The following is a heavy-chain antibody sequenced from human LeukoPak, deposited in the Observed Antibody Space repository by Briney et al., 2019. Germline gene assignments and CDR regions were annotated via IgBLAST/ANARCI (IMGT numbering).Heavy chain of an antibody. V-gene: IGHV1-69*13. CDR1: GGTFSSYA. CDR3: ARVELMYDFGSGYYLDY. Sequence: AASVKVSCKASGGTFSSYAISWVRQATGQGLEWMGGINPIFGTANYAQKFQGRVTITGDESTSTAYMELSSLRSEDTAVYYCARVELMYDFGSGYYLDYWGQGTLVTVSS. D-gene: IGHD3-3*01. CDR2: INPIFGTA. J-gene: IGHJ4*02.